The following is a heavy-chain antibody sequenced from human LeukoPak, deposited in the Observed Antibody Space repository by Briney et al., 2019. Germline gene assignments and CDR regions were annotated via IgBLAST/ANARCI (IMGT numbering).Heavy chain of an antibody. CDR2: ISNSGST. Sequence: PSETLSLTCPVSGGSISGYFWSWIRQPPGKGLEWIGYISNSGSTDYNPSLKSRVTISVDASKNHVSLNVSSVTAADTAVYYCAREVSRSGWFESWGQGTLVTVSS. V-gene: IGHV4-59*01. CDR1: GGSISGYF. CDR3: AREVSRSGWFES. J-gene: IGHJ5*01.